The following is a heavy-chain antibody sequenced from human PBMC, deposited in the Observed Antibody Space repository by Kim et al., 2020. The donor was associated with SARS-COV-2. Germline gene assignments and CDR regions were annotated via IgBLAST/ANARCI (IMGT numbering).Heavy chain of an antibody. CDR3: ARGGNYGVN. J-gene: IGHJ4*02. V-gene: IGHV4-59*12. Sequence: SETLSRTCTVSGGSISSYYWSWIRQPPGKGLEWIGYFHHSGTTYCNPSLKSRVTMSVDTSKNQFSLKLSSVTAADTAVYYCARGGNYGVNWGQGTLVTVSS. CDR1: GGSISSYY. CDR2: FHHSGTT. D-gene: IGHD4-4*01.